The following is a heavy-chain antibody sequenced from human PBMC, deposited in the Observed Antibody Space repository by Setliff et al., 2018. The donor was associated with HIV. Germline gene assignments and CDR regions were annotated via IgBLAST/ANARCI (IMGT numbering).Heavy chain of an antibody. CDR1: GGSISSGIYY. CDR2: IYSSGST. J-gene: IGHJ4*02. Sequence: SETLSLTCTVSGGSISSGIYYWSWIRQPAGKGLEWIGRIYSSGSTTYSPSLKSRVTILLDPSKNQFSLKLSSVTAADTAVYYCARSRGTQQEEYYFDYWGPGTLVTVSS. CDR3: ARSRGTQQEEYYFDY. V-gene: IGHV4-61*02. D-gene: IGHD5-12*01.